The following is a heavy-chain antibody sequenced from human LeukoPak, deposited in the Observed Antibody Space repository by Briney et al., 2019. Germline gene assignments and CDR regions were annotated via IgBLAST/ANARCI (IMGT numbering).Heavy chain of an antibody. CDR2: ISGSGSRT. J-gene: IGHJ4*02. CDR3: AKTYYYDSSGYYYGPPIDY. V-gene: IGHV3-23*01. D-gene: IGHD3-22*01. CDR1: GFTFSSYA. Sequence: GGSLRLSCAASGFTFSSYAVSWVRQAPGKGLEWVSTISGSGSRTYYADSVKGRFTISRDNSKNTLYLQMNSLRAEDTAVYYCAKTYYYDSSGYYYGPPIDYWGQGTLVTVSS.